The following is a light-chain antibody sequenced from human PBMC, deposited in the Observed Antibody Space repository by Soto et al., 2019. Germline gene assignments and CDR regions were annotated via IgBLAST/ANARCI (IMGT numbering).Light chain of an antibody. CDR2: EVT. V-gene: IGLV2-8*01. CDR1: VSDVAAYDY. CDR3: SSYAGTVNVI. Sequence: SALTQPPSASGSLGQSVTISCTGTVSDVAAYDYVSWYQQHPGKAPRLMIFEVTKRPSGVPDRFSGSKSGITASLTVSGLQAEDAADYYCSSYAGTVNVIFGGGTKLTVL. J-gene: IGLJ2*01.